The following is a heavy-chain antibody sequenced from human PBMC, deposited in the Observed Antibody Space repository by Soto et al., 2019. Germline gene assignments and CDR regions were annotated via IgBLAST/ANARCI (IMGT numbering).Heavy chain of an antibody. CDR2: IWYDGSNK. CDR1: GFTFSSYG. CDR3: ARVRATRDPFLDY. V-gene: IGHV3-33*01. Sequence: GGSLRLSCAASGFTFSSYGMHWVRQAPGKGLEWVAVIWYDGSNKYYADSVKGRFTISRDNSKNTLYLQMNSLRAEDTAVYYCARVRATRDPFLDYWGQGTLVTVSS. J-gene: IGHJ4*02. D-gene: IGHD1-26*01.